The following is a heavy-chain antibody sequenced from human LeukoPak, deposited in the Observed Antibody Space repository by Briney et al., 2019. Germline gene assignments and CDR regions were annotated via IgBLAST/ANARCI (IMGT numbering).Heavy chain of an antibody. D-gene: IGHD5-18*01. CDR1: GFTFSSYS. V-gene: IGHV3-48*04. CDR2: ISSSSSTI. CDR3: ARPEKTERYSYGLDY. J-gene: IGHJ4*02. Sequence: GGSLRLSCAASGFTFSSYSMNWVRQAPGKGLEWVSYISSSSSTIYYADSVKGRFTISRDNAKNSLYLQMNSLRAEDTAVYYCARPEKTERYSYGLDYWGQGTLVTVSS.